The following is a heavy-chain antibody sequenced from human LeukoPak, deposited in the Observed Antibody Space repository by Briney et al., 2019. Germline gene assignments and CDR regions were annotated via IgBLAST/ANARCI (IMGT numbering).Heavy chain of an antibody. CDR1: GDSLVSYY. Sequence: PSETLSLTCTVSGDSLVSYYWGWIRQPPGKGLEWIGSIYYSGSTYYNPSLKSRVTISVDTSKNQFSLKLSSVTAADTAVYYCASILLLNSSGYLRRDAFDIWGQGTMVTVSS. CDR2: IYYSGST. J-gene: IGHJ3*02. D-gene: IGHD6-19*01. CDR3: ASILLLNSSGYLRRDAFDI. V-gene: IGHV4-39*07.